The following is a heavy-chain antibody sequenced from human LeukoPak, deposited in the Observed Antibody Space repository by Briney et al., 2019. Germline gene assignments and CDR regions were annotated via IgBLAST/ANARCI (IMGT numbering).Heavy chain of an antibody. J-gene: IGHJ4*02. CDR2: ISWNSGSI. Sequence: GGSLRLSCAASGFTFDDYAMHWVRQAPGKGLEWVSGISWNSGSIGYADSVKGRFTISRDNAKNSLYLQMNSLRAEDMALYYCAKDLYDILTGPFDYWGQGTLVTVSS. CDR1: GFTFDDYA. CDR3: AKDLYDILTGPFDY. V-gene: IGHV3-9*03. D-gene: IGHD3-9*01.